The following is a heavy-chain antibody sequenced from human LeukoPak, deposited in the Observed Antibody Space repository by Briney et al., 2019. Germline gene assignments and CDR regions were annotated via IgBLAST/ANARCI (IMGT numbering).Heavy chain of an antibody. V-gene: IGHV3-74*01. CDR2: INNDGSST. J-gene: IGHJ4*02. CDR1: GFIFGNYW. Sequence: GGSLRLSCATSGFIFGNYWMHWVRQAPGKGLVWVSRINNDGSSTTYADSVKGRFTISRDNARNTLYLQMNSLRAEDTAVYYCARDGISCGSGHCYFASWGQGTLVTVSS. D-gene: IGHD3-22*01. CDR3: ARDGISCGSGHCYFAS.